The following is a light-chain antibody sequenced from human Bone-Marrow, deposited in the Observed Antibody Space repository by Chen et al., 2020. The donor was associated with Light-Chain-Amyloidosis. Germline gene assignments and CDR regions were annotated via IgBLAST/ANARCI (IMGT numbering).Light chain of an antibody. CDR1: NIGSTS. J-gene: IGLJ3*02. CDR2: DDS. V-gene: IGLV3-21*02. Sequence: YLLSQPSTVSVVPGHSATRPCGGNNIGSTSVHWYQQTPGQAPLLVVYDDSDRPSGIPERLSVSNSGNTATLTISRVEAGDEADYYCQVWDRSSDRPVFGGGTKLTVL. CDR3: QVWDRSSDRPV.